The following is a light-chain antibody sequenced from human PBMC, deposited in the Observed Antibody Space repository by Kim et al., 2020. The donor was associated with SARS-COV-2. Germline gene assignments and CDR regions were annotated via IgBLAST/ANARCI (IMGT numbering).Light chain of an antibody. CDR3: QQYNAYPYT. V-gene: IGKV1-5*03. CDR1: QSISTW. Sequence: SACIGNRVIITCRASQSISTWLAWYQQKPGKAPNLLIYKTSNLEAGVPSRFAGSGSETEFTLTITSLQPDDVGTYYCQQYNAYPYTFGQGTKLEI. J-gene: IGKJ2*01. CDR2: KTS.